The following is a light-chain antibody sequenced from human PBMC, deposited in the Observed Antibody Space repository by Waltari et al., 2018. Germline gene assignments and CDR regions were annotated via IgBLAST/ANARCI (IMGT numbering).Light chain of an antibody. CDR1: QGINSW. V-gene: IGKV1-12*01. CDR3: QQYKSYPFT. CDR2: AAS. Sequence: DIQMTQSPSSVSASVGDRVTITCRASQGINSWLAWFQQKPGKAHRLLISAASSLQSGVPSRFSGSGSGTDFTLTINYLQSEDFATYYCQQYKSYPFTFGPGTKVDIK. J-gene: IGKJ3*01.